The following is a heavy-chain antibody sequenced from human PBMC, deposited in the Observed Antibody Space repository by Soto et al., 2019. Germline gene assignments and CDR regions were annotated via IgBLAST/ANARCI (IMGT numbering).Heavy chain of an antibody. CDR1: GGSVSSGSYY. D-gene: IGHD5-12*01. J-gene: IGHJ2*01. CDR2: IYYSGST. CDR3: ARGTRSNSVYEPDWYFDR. V-gene: IGHV4-61*01. Sequence: SETLSLTCTVSGGSVSSGSYYWSWIRQPPGKGLEWIGYIYYSGSTNYNPSLKSRVTISVDTSKNQFSLKLSSVTAADTAVYYCARGTRSNSVYEPDWYFDRWGRGTLVTVSS.